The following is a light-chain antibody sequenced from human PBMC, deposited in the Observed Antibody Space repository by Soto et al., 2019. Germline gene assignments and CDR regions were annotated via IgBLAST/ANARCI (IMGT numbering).Light chain of an antibody. CDR2: AAS. CDR1: QSISSY. Sequence: DLQMTQSPSSLSASVGDRVTITCRASQSISSYLNWYQQKPGKAPNLLIYAASSLQSGVPARFSGRGSGTDFTLTISSLQPEDFATYYCQQSYSMPLNFGGGTKVEIK. J-gene: IGKJ4*01. CDR3: QQSYSMPLN. V-gene: IGKV1-39*01.